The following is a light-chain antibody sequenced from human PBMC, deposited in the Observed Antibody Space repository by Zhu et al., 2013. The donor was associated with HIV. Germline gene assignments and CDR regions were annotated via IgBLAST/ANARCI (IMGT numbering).Light chain of an antibody. J-gene: IGKJ2*03. V-gene: IGKV1-5*03. CDR1: QNINEW. CDR3: QQYNTFPYS. CDR2: RAS. Sequence: DTQMTQSPSTLSASVGDRVTITCRASQNINEWLAWYQQKPGKAPELMIYRASNLEGGVPSRFSGRASGTLFTLTITSLQPEDFAVYYCQQYNTFPYSFGQGTKVEIK.